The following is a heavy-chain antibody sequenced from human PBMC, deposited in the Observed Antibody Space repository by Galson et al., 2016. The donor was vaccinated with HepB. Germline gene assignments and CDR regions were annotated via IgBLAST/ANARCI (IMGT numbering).Heavy chain of an antibody. J-gene: IGHJ4*02. V-gene: IGHV3-48*01. D-gene: IGHD1-26*01. Sequence: SLRLSCAASRFTFRSYTMNWVRQAPGRGLEWISSVSFSSTNIHFADSVKGRFTISRDDAKNSLFLQMNSLGAEDTAVYYCARLGPYHFDFWGQGTLVTVSS. CDR3: ARLGPYHFDF. CDR2: VSFSSTNI. CDR1: RFTFRSYT.